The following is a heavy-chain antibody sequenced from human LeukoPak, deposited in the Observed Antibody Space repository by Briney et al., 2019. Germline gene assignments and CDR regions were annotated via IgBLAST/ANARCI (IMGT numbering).Heavy chain of an antibody. CDR3: ARGFHDCGGSDAFDI. CDR2: ISYDGSNK. CDR1: GFTFSSYA. V-gene: IGHV3-30-3*01. J-gene: IGHJ3*02. Sequence: GGSLRLSCAASGFTFSSYAMHWVRQAPGKGLEWVAVISYDGSNKYYADSVKGRFTISRDNSKNTLYLQMNSLRAEDTAVYYCARGFHDCGGSDAFDIWGQGTMVTVSS. D-gene: IGHD4-17*01.